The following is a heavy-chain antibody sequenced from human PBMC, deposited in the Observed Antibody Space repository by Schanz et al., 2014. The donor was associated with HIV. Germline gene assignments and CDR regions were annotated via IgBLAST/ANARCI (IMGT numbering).Heavy chain of an antibody. D-gene: IGHD3-22*01. CDR3: AKDPNDREKAFDY. CDR1: GFTFSSYA. Sequence: QVQLVESGGGVVQPGRSLRLSCTASGFTFSSYAIHWVRQAPGKGLEWVALVWYDGSNKYYVDSVKGRFTISRDNSKNTLHLQMNSLRAEDTAVYYCAKDPNDREKAFDYWGQGTLVTVSS. J-gene: IGHJ4*02. CDR2: VWYDGSNK. V-gene: IGHV3-33*06.